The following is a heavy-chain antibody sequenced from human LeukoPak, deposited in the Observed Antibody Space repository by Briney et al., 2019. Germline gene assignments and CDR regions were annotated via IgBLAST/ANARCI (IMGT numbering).Heavy chain of an antibody. Sequence: GGSLRLSCAASGFTFSGYRMSWVRQAPGKGLEWVANIKQDGSEKNYVDSVKGRFTISRDNAKNSLYLQMNSLRAEDTAVYYCARDGSGSYYAYWGQGTLVTVSS. D-gene: IGHD1-26*01. CDR1: GFTFSGYR. CDR3: ARDGSGSYYAY. CDR2: IKQDGSEK. J-gene: IGHJ4*02. V-gene: IGHV3-7*01.